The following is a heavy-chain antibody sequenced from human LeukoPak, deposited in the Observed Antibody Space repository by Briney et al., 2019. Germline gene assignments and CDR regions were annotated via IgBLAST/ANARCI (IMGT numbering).Heavy chain of an antibody. J-gene: IGHJ1*01. V-gene: IGHV3-23*01. D-gene: IGHD6-6*01. Sequence: GGSLRLSCAASGFTFSSFAMTWVRQAPGKGLEWVSAISGSGGSTYYADSVKGRFTISRDNSKNTLYLQMNSLRAEDTAVYYCAKEIGEYSSTPFQYWGQGTLVTVSS. CDR1: GFTFSSFA. CDR3: AKEIGEYSSTPFQY. CDR2: ISGSGGST.